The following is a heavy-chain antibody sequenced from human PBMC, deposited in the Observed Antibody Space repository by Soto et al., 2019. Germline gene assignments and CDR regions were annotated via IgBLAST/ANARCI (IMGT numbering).Heavy chain of an antibody. V-gene: IGHV4-39*01. CDR2: IYYSGST. CDR3: ARGGWHYYYHGMDV. Sequence: PSETLSLTCTVSGGSISSSSYYWGWIRQPPGKGLQWIGSIYYSGSTYYNPSLKSRVTISVDTSKNQFSLKLSSVTAADTAVYYCARGGWHYYYHGMDVWGQGTTVTVSS. CDR1: GGSISSSSYY. D-gene: IGHD6-19*01. J-gene: IGHJ6*02.